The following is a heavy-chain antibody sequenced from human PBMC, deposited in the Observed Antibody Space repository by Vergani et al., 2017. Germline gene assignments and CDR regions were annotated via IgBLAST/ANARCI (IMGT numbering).Heavy chain of an antibody. Sequence: EVQLLESGGGLVQPGGSLRLSCAASGFTFSSYAMSWVRQAPGKGLEWVSAISGSGGSTSYADSVKGRFTISRDNSKNTLYLQMNSLRAEDTAVYYCAKDPRIAVAGTTPFDYWGQGTLVTVSS. CDR1: GFTFSSYA. V-gene: IGHV3-23*01. D-gene: IGHD6-19*01. CDR3: AKDPRIAVAGTTPFDY. CDR2: ISGSGGST. J-gene: IGHJ4*02.